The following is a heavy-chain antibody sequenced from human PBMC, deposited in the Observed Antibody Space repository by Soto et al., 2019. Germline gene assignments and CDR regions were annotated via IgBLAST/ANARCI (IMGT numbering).Heavy chain of an antibody. Sequence: SETLSLTCTVSGGSFSSGDYYWGWIRQPPGRGLEWFAYISNSGSTFYNSSLKSRVTMSVDTSKNQFSLKLSSVTAAVTAVYFCARVPDQYDSRGDLRRFYFDYWGQGTLVTVSS. CDR1: GGSFSSGDYY. CDR3: ARVPDQYDSRGDLRRFYFDY. V-gene: IGHV4-30-4*01. CDR2: ISNSGST. J-gene: IGHJ4*02. D-gene: IGHD3-22*01.